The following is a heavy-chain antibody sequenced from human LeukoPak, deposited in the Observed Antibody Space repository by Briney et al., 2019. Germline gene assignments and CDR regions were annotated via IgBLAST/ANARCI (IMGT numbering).Heavy chain of an antibody. V-gene: IGHV4-59*12. CDR3: ARDPPRGVG. CDR2: IYYSGST. CDR1: GGSISSYY. D-gene: IGHD1-26*01. J-gene: IGHJ4*02. Sequence: PSETLSLTCTVSGGSISSYYWSWIRQPPGKGLEWIGYIYYSGSTNYNPSLKSRVTISVDTSKNQFSLKLSSVTAEDTAVYYCARDPPRGVGWGQGTLVTVSS.